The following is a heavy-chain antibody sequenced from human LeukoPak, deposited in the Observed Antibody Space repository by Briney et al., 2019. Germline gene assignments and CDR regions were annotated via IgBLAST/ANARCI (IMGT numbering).Heavy chain of an antibody. Sequence: GASVKVSCKASGYTFTGYYMHWVRQAPGQGLEWMGGIIPIFGTANYAQKFQGRVTITADESTSTAYMELSSLRSEDTAVYYCAMDVDTAMAPMDVWGKGTTVTVSS. CDR2: IIPIFGTA. V-gene: IGHV1-69*13. CDR3: AMDVDTAMAPMDV. J-gene: IGHJ6*03. D-gene: IGHD5-18*01. CDR1: GYTFTGYY.